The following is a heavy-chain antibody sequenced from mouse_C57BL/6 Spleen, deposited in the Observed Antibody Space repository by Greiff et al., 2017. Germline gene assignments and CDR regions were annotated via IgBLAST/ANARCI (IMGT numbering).Heavy chain of an antibody. CDR2: IHPNSGST. J-gene: IGHJ4*01. D-gene: IGHD2-4*01. Sequence: QVQLQQPGAELVKPGASVKLSCKASGYTFTSYWMHWVKQRPGQGLEWIGMIHPNSGSTNYNEKFRSKATLTVDKSSSTAYMQLSSLTSEDSAVYYCARPLYDYGYAMDYWGQGTSVTVSS. CDR3: ARPLYDYGYAMDY. CDR1: GYTFTSYW. V-gene: IGHV1-64*01.